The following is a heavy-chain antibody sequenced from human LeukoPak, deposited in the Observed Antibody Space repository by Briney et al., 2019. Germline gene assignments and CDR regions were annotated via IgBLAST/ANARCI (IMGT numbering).Heavy chain of an antibody. Sequence: PSETLSLTCTVSGGSISSSSYYWGWIRQPPGRGLEWIGEINHSGSTNYNPSLKSRVTISVDTSKNQFSLKLSSVTAADTAVYYCARLPHSGDIVVVPAARDYYFDYWGQGTLVTVSS. CDR1: GGSISSSSYY. V-gene: IGHV4-39*07. J-gene: IGHJ4*02. CDR3: ARLPHSGDIVVVPAARDYYFDY. D-gene: IGHD2-2*01. CDR2: INHSGST.